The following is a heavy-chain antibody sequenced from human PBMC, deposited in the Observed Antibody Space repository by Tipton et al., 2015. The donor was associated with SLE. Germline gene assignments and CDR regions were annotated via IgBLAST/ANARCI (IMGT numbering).Heavy chain of an antibody. CDR2: VYYRETT. Sequence: TLSLTCTVSGGPISSSIHYWGWIRQPPGKGLEWIGSVYYRETTYYNPSLKSRLTISIDTSKNQLSLRLSSVTATDTAVYYCAKHNGWHDGFDVWGQGTMVTVSS. V-gene: IGHV4-39*01. CDR3: AKHNGWHDGFDV. CDR1: GGPISSSIHY. D-gene: IGHD6-19*01. J-gene: IGHJ3*01.